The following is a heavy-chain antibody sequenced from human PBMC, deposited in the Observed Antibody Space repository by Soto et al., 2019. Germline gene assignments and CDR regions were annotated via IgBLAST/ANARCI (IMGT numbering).Heavy chain of an antibody. J-gene: IGHJ4*02. CDR1: GYTFTSYY. D-gene: IGHD5-12*01. CDR3: AREGNGYNLGPSVDFDY. V-gene: IGHV1-46*01. Sequence: QVQLVQSGAEVKKPGASVKVSCKASGYTFTSYYMHWVRQAPGQGLEWMGVINPSGGSTDYAQKFQGRVTMTRDTSMSTVYMDLSSLRSEDTAVFYCAREGNGYNLGPSVDFDYWGQGTLVTVSS. CDR2: INPSGGST.